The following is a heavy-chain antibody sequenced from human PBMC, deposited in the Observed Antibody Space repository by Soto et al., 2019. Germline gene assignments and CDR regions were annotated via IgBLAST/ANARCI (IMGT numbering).Heavy chain of an antibody. Sequence: QVQLVQSGAEVKKPGSSVKVSCKASGGTFSSYTISWVRQAPGQGLEWMGRIIPILGIANYAQKFQGRVTITADKSTSTAYMELSSLRSEDTAVYYCGRGAMATRGDFDYWGQGTLVTVSS. V-gene: IGHV1-69*02. CDR2: IIPILGIA. CDR3: GRGAMATRGDFDY. CDR1: GGTFSSYT. J-gene: IGHJ4*02. D-gene: IGHD5-12*01.